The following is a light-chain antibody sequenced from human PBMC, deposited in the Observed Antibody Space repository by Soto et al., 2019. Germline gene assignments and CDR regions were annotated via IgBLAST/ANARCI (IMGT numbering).Light chain of an antibody. CDR2: DVS. V-gene: IGLV2-14*01. Sequence: QSALTQPASVSGSPGQSITISCTGTSSYVGGYNYVSWYQQHPGKAPKLMIYDVSNRPSGVSNRFSGSKSGNTASLTISGLQAEDEADYYCSSYTSSSTLEGVVFGGGTKVTVL. J-gene: IGLJ2*01. CDR1: SSYVGGYNY. CDR3: SSYTSSSTLEGVV.